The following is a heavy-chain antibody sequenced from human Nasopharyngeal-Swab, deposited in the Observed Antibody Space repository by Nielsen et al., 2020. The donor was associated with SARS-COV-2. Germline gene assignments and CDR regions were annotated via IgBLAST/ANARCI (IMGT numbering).Heavy chain of an antibody. CDR1: EFTMSRNG. J-gene: IGHJ4*02. V-gene: IGHV3-48*02. CDR2: ISSSSSTS. D-gene: IGHD1-26*01. CDR3: ARDVAIVGATLEN. Sequence: GESLKISCAASEFTMSRNGMHWVRQAPGKGLEWVAYISSSSSTSYYADSVKGRFTISRHNPKNSLYLQMNSLRDEDTAVYYCARDVAIVGATLENWGQGTLVTVSS.